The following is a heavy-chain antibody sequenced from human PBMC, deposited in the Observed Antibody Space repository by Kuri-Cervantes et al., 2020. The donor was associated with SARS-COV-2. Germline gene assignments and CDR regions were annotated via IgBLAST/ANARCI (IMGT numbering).Heavy chain of an antibody. CDR1: GFTFSSYA. CDR2: ISYDGSNK. Sequence: GGSLRLSCAASGFTFSSYAMHWVRQAPGKGLEWVAVISYDGSNKYHADSVKGRFTISRDNSKNTLYLQMNSPRAEDTAVYYCARDRVVEAFDIWGQGTMVTVSS. V-gene: IGHV3-30-3*01. D-gene: IGHD2-15*01. J-gene: IGHJ3*02. CDR3: ARDRVVEAFDI.